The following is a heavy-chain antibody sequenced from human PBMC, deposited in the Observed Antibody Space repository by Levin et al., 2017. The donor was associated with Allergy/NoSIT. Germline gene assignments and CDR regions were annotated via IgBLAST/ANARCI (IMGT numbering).Heavy chain of an antibody. CDR1: GGSISSYY. CDR3: ARLNYLGYTYYYGMDV. CDR2: IYYIGST. J-gene: IGHJ6*02. D-gene: IGHD5-18*01. V-gene: IGHV4-59*08. Sequence: GSLRLSCTVSGGSISSYYWSWIRQPPGEGLEWIGYIYYIGSTTYNPSLKSRLTISVDTSKNQFSLKLSSVTAADTAVYYCARLNYLGYTYYYGMDVWGHGTTVTVSS.